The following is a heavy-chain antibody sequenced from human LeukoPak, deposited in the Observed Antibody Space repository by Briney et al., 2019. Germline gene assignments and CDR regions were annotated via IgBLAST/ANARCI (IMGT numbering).Heavy chain of an antibody. CDR1: GYTFTSYD. CDR3: ARTSSSSYYDFWSGWSDYMDV. V-gene: IGHV1-8*01. D-gene: IGHD3-3*01. J-gene: IGHJ6*03. Sequence: ASVKVSCKASGYTFTSYDINWVRQATGQGLEWMGWMNPNSGNTGYAQKFQGRVTMTRNTSISTAYIELSSLRSEDTAVYYCARTSSSSYYDFWSGWSDYMDVWGKGTTVTVSS. CDR2: MNPNSGNT.